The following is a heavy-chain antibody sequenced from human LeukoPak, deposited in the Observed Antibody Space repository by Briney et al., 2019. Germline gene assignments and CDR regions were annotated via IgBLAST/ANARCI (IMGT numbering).Heavy chain of an antibody. CDR2: IRLDGSNK. D-gene: IGHD6-13*01. V-gene: IGHV3-30*02. CDR3: ASYGQQLGPPEDY. Sequence: GGSLRLSCAASGFTFSSYGMHWVRQAPGKGLEWVAFIRLDGSNKYYADSVKGRFTISRDNAKNSLYLQMNSLRAEDTAVYYCASYGQQLGPPEDYWGQGTLVTVSS. CDR1: GFTFSSYG. J-gene: IGHJ4*02.